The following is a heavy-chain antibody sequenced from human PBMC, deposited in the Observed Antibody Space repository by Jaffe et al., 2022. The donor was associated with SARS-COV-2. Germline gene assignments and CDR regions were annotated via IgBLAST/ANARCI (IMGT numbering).Heavy chain of an antibody. CDR3: ARDLRWDTAATHYYYYYGMDV. CDR1: GFTFSSYW. Sequence: EVQLVESGGGLVQPGGSLRLSCAASGFTFSSYWMSWVRQAPGKGLEWVANIKQDGSEKYYVDSVKGRFTISRDNAKNSLYLQMNSLRAEDTAVYYCARDLRWDTAATHYYYYYGMDVWGQGTTVTVSS. D-gene: IGHD5-18*01. J-gene: IGHJ6*02. CDR2: IKQDGSEK. V-gene: IGHV3-7*01.